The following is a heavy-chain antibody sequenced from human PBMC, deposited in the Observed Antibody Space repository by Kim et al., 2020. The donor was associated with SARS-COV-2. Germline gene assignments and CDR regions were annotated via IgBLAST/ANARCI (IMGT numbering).Heavy chain of an antibody. V-gene: IGHV4-31*03. CDR1: GGSISSGGYY. CDR2: IYYSGST. J-gene: IGHJ4*02. CDR3: ARGGHSSGWYTGTYYFDY. Sequence: SETLSLTCTVSGGSISSGGYYWSWIRQHPGKGLEWIGYIYYSGSTYYNPSLKSRVTISVDTSKNQFSLKLSSVTAADTAVYYCARGGHSSGWYTGTYYFDYWGQGTLVTVSS. D-gene: IGHD6-19*01.